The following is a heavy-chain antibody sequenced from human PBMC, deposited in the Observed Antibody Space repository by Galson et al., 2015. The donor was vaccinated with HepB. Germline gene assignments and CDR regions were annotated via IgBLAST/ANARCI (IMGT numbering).Heavy chain of an antibody. CDR3: ARFGSGNFHLDY. V-gene: IGHV4-39*01. CDR1: GDSISGSPYY. J-gene: IGHJ4*02. Sequence: ETLSLTCTVSGDSISGSPYYWGWIRQPPGKGLEWIASIHYSGSTYYNPSLKGRVTVSVDTSKNQFSLKLSSVTAAGTAVFYCARFGSGNFHLDYWGQGTLVTVSS. CDR2: IHYSGST. D-gene: IGHD3-10*01.